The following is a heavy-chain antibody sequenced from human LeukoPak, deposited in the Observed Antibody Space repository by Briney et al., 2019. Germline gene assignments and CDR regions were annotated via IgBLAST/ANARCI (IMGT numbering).Heavy chain of an antibody. Sequence: GGSLRLSCAASGLIVSSNYMSWVRQAPGKGLGWVAFIRYDGSNKYYADSVKGRFTISRDNSKNTLYLQMNSLRAEDTAVYYCARDRYYYDSAFDYWGQGTLVTVSS. J-gene: IGHJ4*02. V-gene: IGHV3-30*02. CDR1: GLIVSSNY. CDR2: IRYDGSNK. D-gene: IGHD3-22*01. CDR3: ARDRYYYDSAFDY.